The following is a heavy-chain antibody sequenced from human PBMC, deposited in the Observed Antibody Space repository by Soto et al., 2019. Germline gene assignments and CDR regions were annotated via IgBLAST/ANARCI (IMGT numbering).Heavy chain of an antibody. CDR3: ARAPPDRAGYFLDN. V-gene: IGHV3-53*01. CDR1: GLSETNSY. J-gene: IGHJ4*02. Sequence: GGSLKISSEAPGLSETNSYLTWVRQAPGKGLEWVAVIRGSGSTFYVDSVKGRFTISRDRSKNTIYLHMNNLRGDDTAVYYCARAPPDRAGYFLDNWGQGSLVTVSS. CDR2: IRGSGST. D-gene: IGHD5-12*01.